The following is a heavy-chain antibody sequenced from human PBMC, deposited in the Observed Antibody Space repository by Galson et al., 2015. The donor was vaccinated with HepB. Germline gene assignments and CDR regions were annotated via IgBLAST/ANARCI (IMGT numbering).Heavy chain of an antibody. CDR3: ASLRVTSYGGIEDGIDH. D-gene: IGHD4-23*01. CDR2: ISYSGST. Sequence: CAASGFTFSDYYMSWIRLPPGKGLEWIGYISYSGSTNYNPSLKSRVTISVDTSKNQFSLKLSSVTAADTAVYHCASLRVTSYGGIEDGIDHWGQGTLVTVSS. V-gene: IGHV4-59*08. J-gene: IGHJ4*02. CDR1: GFTFSDYY.